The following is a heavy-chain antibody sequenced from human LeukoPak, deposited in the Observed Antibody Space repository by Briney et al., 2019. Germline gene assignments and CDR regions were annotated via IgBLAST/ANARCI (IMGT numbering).Heavy chain of an antibody. CDR2: INPSGNT. J-gene: IGHJ4*02. V-gene: IGHV4-4*07. CDR3: ARMQQLGLDH. CDR1: SGSINSDN. Sequence: SETLSLTCTVSSGSINSDNWNWIRQPAGKGLEWIGRINPSGNTNYNPSLKSRVTLSIDKSKNQFSLKLSSVTAADTAVYYCARMQQLGLDHWGQGTLVTVSS. D-gene: IGHD6-13*01.